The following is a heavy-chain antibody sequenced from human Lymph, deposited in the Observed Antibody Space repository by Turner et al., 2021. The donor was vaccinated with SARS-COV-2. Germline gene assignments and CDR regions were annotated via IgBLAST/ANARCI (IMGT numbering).Heavy chain of an antibody. V-gene: IGHV4-39*02. CDR3: ARDGAFKLPVDY. CDR1: GGSISSRSYY. J-gene: IGHJ4*02. Sequence: QLQLQASGPGLVKPSETLSLTCTVSGGSISSRSYYWGWIRQPPGKGLEWIGSIYYSGSTYYNLSLKSRVTISVDTSKNQFSLKLSSVTAADTAVYYCARDGAFKLPVDYWGQGTLVTVSS. CDR2: IYYSGST. D-gene: IGHD2-2*01.